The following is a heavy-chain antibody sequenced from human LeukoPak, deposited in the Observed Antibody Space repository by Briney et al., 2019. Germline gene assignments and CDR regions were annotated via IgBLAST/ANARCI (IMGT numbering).Heavy chain of an antibody. CDR2: INPSGGST. V-gene: IGHV1-46*01. Sequence: ASVKVSCKASGGTFSSYAISWVRQAPGQGLEWMGIINPSGGSTSYAQKFQGRVTMTRDTSTSTVYMELSSLRSEDTAVYYCARAKGYSGYDLPPAYWGQGTLVTVSS. CDR1: GGTFSSYA. D-gene: IGHD5-12*01. CDR3: ARAKGYSGYDLPPAY. J-gene: IGHJ4*02.